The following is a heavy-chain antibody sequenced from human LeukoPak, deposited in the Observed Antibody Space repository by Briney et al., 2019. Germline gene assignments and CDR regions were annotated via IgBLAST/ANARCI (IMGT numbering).Heavy chain of an antibody. CDR1: GFTFSGFA. V-gene: IGHV3-23*01. CDR2: ISGSGGSA. Sequence: GGSLRLSCAASGFTFSGFAMTWVRQAPGKGLEWVSTISGSGGSAYYADSVKGRFTISRDNSKNTLYLQMNSLRAEDTAVYYCAKTMGAIDHDYWGQGTLVTVSS. D-gene: IGHD1-26*01. CDR3: AKTMGAIDHDY. J-gene: IGHJ4*02.